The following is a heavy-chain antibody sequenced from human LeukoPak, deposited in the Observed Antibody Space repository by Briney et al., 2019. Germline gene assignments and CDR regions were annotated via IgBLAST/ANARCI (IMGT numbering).Heavy chain of an antibody. CDR2: IKSDGSTT. V-gene: IGHV3-74*01. CDR1: GFIFSSYW. Sequence: GGSLRLSCAASGFIFSSYWMHWVRHAPGKGLVWVSRIKSDGSTTTYADSVKGRFTISRDNAKNTLYLQMNSLRAEDTAVYYCARVVDTHFDYWGQGTLVTVSS. CDR3: ARVVDTHFDY. J-gene: IGHJ4*02. D-gene: IGHD5-18*01.